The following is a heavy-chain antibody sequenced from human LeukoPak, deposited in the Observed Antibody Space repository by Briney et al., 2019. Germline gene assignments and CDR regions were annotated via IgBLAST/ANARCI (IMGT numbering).Heavy chain of an antibody. CDR2: IYYSGST. V-gene: IGHV4-30-4*08. CDR3: ARVTGVYYFDY. J-gene: IGHJ4*02. CDR1: GGSISSGDYY. Sequence: SETLSLTCTVSGGSISSGDYYWSWIRQPPGKGLEWIGYIYYSGSTYYNPSLKSRVTISVDTSKNQFSLKLSSVTAADTAVYYCARVTGVYYFDYWGQGTLVTVSS.